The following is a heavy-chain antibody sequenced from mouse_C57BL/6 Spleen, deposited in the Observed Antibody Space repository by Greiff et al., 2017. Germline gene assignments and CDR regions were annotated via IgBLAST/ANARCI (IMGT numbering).Heavy chain of an antibody. D-gene: IGHD4-1*01. J-gene: IGHJ2*01. CDR1: GYSITSGYY. V-gene: IGHV3-6*01. Sequence: DVKLVESGPGLVKPSQSLSLTCSVTGYSITSGYYWNWIRQFPGNKLELMGYISYDGSNNYNPSLKNRISITRDTSKNQFFLKLNSVTTEDTATYYCARNWDSYYFDYWGQGTTLTVSS. CDR3: ARNWDSYYFDY. CDR2: ISYDGSN.